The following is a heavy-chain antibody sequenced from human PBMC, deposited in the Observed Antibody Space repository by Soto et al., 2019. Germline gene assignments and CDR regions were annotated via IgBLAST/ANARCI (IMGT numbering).Heavy chain of an antibody. CDR3: ARHLPVGRLPGD. D-gene: IGHD2-2*01. CDR2: IYYSGST. V-gene: IGHV4-39*01. J-gene: IGHJ4*02. Sequence: QLQLQESGPGLVKPSETLSLTCTVSGGSISSSSYYWGWIRQPPGKGLEWIGSIYYSGSTYYNPSLKSRVTISVDTSKNQFSLKLSSVTAADTAVYYCARHLPVGRLPGDWGQGTLVTVSS. CDR1: GGSISSSSYY.